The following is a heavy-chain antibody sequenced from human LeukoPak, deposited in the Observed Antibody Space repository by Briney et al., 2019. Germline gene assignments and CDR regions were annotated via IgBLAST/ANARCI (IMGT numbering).Heavy chain of an antibody. Sequence: SETLSLTCTVSGGSISSNFWSWIRQPPGKGLEWIGYIYYSGSTNYNPSLKSRVTISVDTSKNQFSLKLSSVTAADTAVYYCARRDCGGDCYPDYWGQGTLVTVSS. CDR3: ARRDCGGDCYPDY. J-gene: IGHJ4*02. CDR1: GGSISSNF. V-gene: IGHV4-59*08. CDR2: IYYSGST. D-gene: IGHD2-21*02.